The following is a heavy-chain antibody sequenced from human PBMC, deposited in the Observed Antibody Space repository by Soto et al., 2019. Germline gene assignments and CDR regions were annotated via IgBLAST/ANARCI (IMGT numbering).Heavy chain of an antibody. D-gene: IGHD3-3*01. J-gene: IGHJ5*02. CDR2: ISGSGGST. CDR1: GFTFSSYA. CDR3: AKDGYDFWSGWSEPASEQYNWFDP. V-gene: IGHV3-23*01. Sequence: GGSLRLSCAASGFTFSSYAMSWVRQAPGKGLEWVSAISGSGGSTYYADSVKGRFTISRDNSKNTLYLQMNSLRAEDTAVYYCAKDGYDFWSGWSEPASEQYNWFDPWGQGTLVTVSS.